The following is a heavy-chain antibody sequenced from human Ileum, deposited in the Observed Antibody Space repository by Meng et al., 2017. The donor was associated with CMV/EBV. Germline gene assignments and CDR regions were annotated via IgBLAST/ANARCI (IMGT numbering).Heavy chain of an antibody. D-gene: IGHD5-12*01. J-gene: IGHJ4*02. CDR2: ISSTSSYI. CDR3: AREKGYEAGIDY. Sequence: GGSLRLSCAASGFIFSTYTMNWVRQAPGKGLEWVSSISSTSSYIYYADSVKGRFTISRDNAKNSLYLQMNSLRAEDTAVYYCAREKGYEAGIDYWGQGTLVNVSS. V-gene: IGHV3-21*01. CDR1: GFIFSTYT.